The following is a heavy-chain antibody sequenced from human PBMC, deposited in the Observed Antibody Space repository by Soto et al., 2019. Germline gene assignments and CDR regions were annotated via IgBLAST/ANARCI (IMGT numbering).Heavy chain of an antibody. CDR1: GFTFRSFS. D-gene: IGHD6-6*01. Sequence: PGGSLRLSCAASGFTFRSFSMNWVRQAPGEGLEWVSSISSSSNYMHYADSLKGRFTISRDNAKDSLFLQMHSLRAEDTAVYYCARASSSGSYFDYWGQGTLVTVSS. V-gene: IGHV3-21*01. CDR3: ARASSSGSYFDY. J-gene: IGHJ4*02. CDR2: ISSSSNYM.